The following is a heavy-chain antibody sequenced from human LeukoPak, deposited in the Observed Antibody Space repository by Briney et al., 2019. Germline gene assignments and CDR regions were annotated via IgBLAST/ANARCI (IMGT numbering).Heavy chain of an antibody. CDR2: IYYSGST. J-gene: IGHJ4*02. D-gene: IGHD4-11*01. Sequence: PSXXLSLTCTVSGGSISSGDYYWSWIRQPPGKGLEWIGYIYYSGSTYYNPSLKSRVTISVDTSKNQFSLKLSSVTAADTAVYYCASMTTVTSDFDYWGQGTLVTVSS. CDR3: ASMTTVTSDFDY. V-gene: IGHV4-30-4*08. CDR1: GGSISSGDYY.